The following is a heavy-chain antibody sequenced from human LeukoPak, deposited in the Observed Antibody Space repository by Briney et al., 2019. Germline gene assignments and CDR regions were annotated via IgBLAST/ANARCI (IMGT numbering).Heavy chain of an antibody. CDR3: ARPLHSSGWTGFDY. CDR2: IHPGDSDT. Sequence: TGESLKISCKGSGYTFTSNWIGWVRQMPGKGLEWMGIIHPGDSDTRYSPSFQGQVTISADKSISTAYLQWSSLKASDTAMYYCARPLHSSGWTGFDYWGQGTLVTVSS. D-gene: IGHD6-19*01. J-gene: IGHJ4*02. V-gene: IGHV5-51*01. CDR1: GYTFTSNW.